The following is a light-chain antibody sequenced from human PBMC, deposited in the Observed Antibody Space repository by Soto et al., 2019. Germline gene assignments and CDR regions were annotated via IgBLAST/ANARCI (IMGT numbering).Light chain of an antibody. J-gene: IGKJ4*01. CDR1: QGVSRK. Sequence: EIVMTQSPATLSVAPGERVTFSCRASQGVSRKLAWYQHKPGQAPRLLISGASTGATGIPARFSGSGSGTEFTLIISSLQSEECAVYYCQQYYTWPITFGGGTKVDIK. CDR2: GAS. V-gene: IGKV3-15*01. CDR3: QQYYTWPIT.